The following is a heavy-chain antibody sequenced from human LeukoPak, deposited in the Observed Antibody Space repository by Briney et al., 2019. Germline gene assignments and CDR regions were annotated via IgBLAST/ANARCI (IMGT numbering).Heavy chain of an antibody. CDR1: GGTFSSYA. CDR2: FDPEDGET. D-gene: IGHD3-22*01. J-gene: IGHJ4*02. Sequence: ASVKVSCKASGGTFSSYAISWVRQAPGKGLEWMGGFDPEDGETIYAQKFQGRVTMTEDTSTDTAYMELSSLRSEDTAVYYCATVGDSSGYYSVLFDYWGQGTLVTVSS. CDR3: ATVGDSSGYYSVLFDY. V-gene: IGHV1-24*01.